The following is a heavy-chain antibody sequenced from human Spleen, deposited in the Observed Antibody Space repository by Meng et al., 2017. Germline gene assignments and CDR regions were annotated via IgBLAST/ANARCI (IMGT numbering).Heavy chain of an antibody. Sequence: GGSLRLSCKGSGYSFTSYWIGWVRQMPGKGLEWMGIIYPGDSDTRYNPSFQGQVTISADKSISTAYLQWSSLKASDTAMYYCATDVDTAMGGFLFDYWGQGTLVTVSS. J-gene: IGHJ4*02. V-gene: IGHV5-51*01. CDR3: ATDVDTAMGGFLFDY. CDR2: IYPGDSDT. D-gene: IGHD5-18*01. CDR1: GYSFTSYW.